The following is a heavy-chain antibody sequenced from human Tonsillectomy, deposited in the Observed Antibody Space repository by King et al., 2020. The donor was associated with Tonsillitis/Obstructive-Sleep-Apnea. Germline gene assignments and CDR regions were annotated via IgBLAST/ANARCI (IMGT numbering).Heavy chain of an antibody. V-gene: IGHV1-69*01. CDR3: AGGRGHSCGHWFYFDY. CDR1: GGTFSSYA. D-gene: IGHD5-18*01. Sequence: QLVQSGAEVKKPGSSVKVSCKASGGTFSSYAISWVRQAPGQGLEWMGGIIPIFSTANYAQKFQGRVTITADESTSTAYMELSSLSSEDTAVYYCAGGRGHSCGHWFYFDYWGQGTLVTVSS. J-gene: IGHJ4*02. CDR2: IIPIFSTA.